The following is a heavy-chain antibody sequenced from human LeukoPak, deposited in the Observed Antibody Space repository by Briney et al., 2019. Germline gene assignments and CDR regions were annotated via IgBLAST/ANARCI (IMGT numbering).Heavy chain of an antibody. Sequence: GASVKVSCKASGGTFSSYAISWVRQAPGQGLEWMGRIIPILGIANYAQKFQGRVTITADKSTSTAYMELSSLRPEDTAVYYCARGVVRYQLLLLDYWGQGTLVTVSS. J-gene: IGHJ4*02. CDR2: IIPILGIA. CDR3: ARGVVRYQLLLLDY. V-gene: IGHV1-69*04. CDR1: GGTFSSYA. D-gene: IGHD2-2*01.